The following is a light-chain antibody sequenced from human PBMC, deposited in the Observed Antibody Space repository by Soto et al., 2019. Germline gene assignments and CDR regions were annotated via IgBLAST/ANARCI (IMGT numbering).Light chain of an antibody. J-gene: IGKJ1*01. CDR3: QQYGGSTWA. CDR2: AAS. V-gene: IGKV3-20*01. Sequence: EIVLTQSPGTLPLSPGERATLSCRASQSVSNSYLAWYQQKPGQAPRLLIYAASSRATGIPDRFSGSGSGTDFTLTISRLEPEDFAVYYCQQYGGSTWAFGQRTKVEIK. CDR1: QSVSNSY.